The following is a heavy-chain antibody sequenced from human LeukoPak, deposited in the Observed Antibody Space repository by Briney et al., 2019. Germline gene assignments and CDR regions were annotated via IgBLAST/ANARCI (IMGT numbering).Heavy chain of an antibody. D-gene: IGHD3-9*01. CDR3: ARVETYYDILTGYYPRNWLDP. V-gene: IGHV4-59*01. CDR2: IYDSGST. J-gene: IGHJ5*02. Sequence: PSETLSLTCTVSGGSISRYYWSWIRQPPGKRLEWIGYIYDSGSTNYNPSLKSRVTISVDTSKNQFSLKLSSVTAADTAVYYCARVETYYDILTGYYPRNWLDPWGQGTLVTVSS. CDR1: GGSISRYY.